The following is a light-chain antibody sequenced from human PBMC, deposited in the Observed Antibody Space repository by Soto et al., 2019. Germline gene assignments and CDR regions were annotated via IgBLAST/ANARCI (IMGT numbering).Light chain of an antibody. V-gene: IGKV3-11*01. J-gene: IGKJ5*01. Sequence: ETVLTQSPATLSLSPGERATLSCRASQFVGHSLAWYQQKPGQAPRLLIYDASDRATDIPGRFSGSGSGTDFTLTISSLEPEDFAVYYCQQRSNWPPITFGQGTRLEIK. CDR2: DAS. CDR3: QQRSNWPPIT. CDR1: QFVGHS.